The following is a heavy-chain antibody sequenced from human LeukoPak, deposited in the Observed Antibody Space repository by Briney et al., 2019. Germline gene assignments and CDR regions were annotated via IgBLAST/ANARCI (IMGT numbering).Heavy chain of an antibody. CDR3: ARAVISIFDN. CDR1: GFTLGSYT. J-gene: IGHJ4*02. Sequence: GGSLRLSCAASGFTLGSYTMNWVRQAPGKGLEWVPYISSSSSTIQYADSVKGRFTISRDNAENSLYLQMNSLGVEDTAVYYCARAVISIFDNWGQGTLVTVSS. V-gene: IGHV3-48*01. CDR2: ISSSSSTI. D-gene: IGHD3-3*02.